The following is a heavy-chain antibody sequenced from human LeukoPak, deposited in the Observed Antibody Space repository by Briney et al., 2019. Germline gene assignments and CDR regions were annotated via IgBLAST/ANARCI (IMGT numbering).Heavy chain of an antibody. V-gene: IGHV4-59*08. D-gene: IGHD6-19*01. CDR1: GSSISSYY. CDR3: ARHPSSGWPFDY. J-gene: IGHJ4*02. CDR2: IYYSGST. Sequence: SETLSLTCTVSGSSISSYYWSWIRQPPGKGLEWIGYIYYSGSTNYNPSLKSRVTISVDTSKNQFSLKLSSVTAADTAVYYCARHPSSGWPFDYWGQGTLVTVSS.